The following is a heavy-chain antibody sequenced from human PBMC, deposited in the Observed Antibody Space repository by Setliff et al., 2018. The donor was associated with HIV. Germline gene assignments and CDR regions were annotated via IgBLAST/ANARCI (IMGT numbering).Heavy chain of an antibody. J-gene: IGHJ4*02. CDR2: INHSGST. CDR3: ARGVGNGDFDY. V-gene: IGHV4-34*01. Sequence: TSETLSLTCAVYGGSFSGYYWSWIRQPPGKGLEWIGEINHSGSTNYNPSLKSRVTISVDTSKNQFSLKLSSVTAADTAVYYCARGVGNGDFDYWGQGTLVTVSS. D-gene: IGHD1-1*01. CDR1: GGSFSGYY.